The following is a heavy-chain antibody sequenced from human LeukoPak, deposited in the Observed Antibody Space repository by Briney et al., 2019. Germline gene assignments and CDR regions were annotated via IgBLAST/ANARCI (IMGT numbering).Heavy chain of an antibody. Sequence: PGGSLRLSCAASGFTFSSYSMNWVRQAAGKGLEWVSSISSSSSYIYYADSVKGRFTISRDNAKNSLYLQMNSLRAEDTAVYYCARGRGLWFGELLLSFDYWGQGTLVTVSS. D-gene: IGHD3-10*01. J-gene: IGHJ4*02. CDR1: GFTFSSYS. CDR3: ARGRGLWFGELLLSFDY. V-gene: IGHV3-21*01. CDR2: ISSSSSYI.